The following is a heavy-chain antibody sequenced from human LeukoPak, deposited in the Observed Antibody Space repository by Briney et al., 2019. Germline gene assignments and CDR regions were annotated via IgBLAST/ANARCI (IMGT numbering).Heavy chain of an antibody. V-gene: IGHV3-15*01. D-gene: IGHD6-6*01. CDR2: IKSKTDGGTT. Sequence: PGGSLRLSCAASGFTFSNAWMSWVRQPPGKGLEWVGRIKSKTDGGTTDYAAPVKGRFTISRDDSKNTLYLQMNSLKTEDTAVYYCTTDQFSIAALTPWGQGTLVTVSS. CDR3: TTDQFSIAALTP. J-gene: IGHJ5*02. CDR1: GFTFSNAW.